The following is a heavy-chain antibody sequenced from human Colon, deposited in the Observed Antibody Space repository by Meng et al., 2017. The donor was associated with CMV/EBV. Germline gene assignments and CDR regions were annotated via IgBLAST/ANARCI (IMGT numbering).Heavy chain of an antibody. CDR2: VFPLLGIT. J-gene: IGHJ4*02. Sequence: SVKVSCKASGGTFSNYAVNWVRQAPGQGLEWMGGVFPLLGITTDAPKFRDRVRMTADKSTGTAYMDLGSLRSEDTAIYYCARMPDYGSSTHYFDLWGQGTAVTVSS. CDR3: ARMPDYGSSTHYFDL. CDR1: GGTFSNYA. V-gene: IGHV1-69*10. D-gene: IGHD6-6*01.